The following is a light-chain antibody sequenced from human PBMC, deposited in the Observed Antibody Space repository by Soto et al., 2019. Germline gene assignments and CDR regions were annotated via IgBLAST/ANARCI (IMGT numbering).Light chain of an antibody. CDR1: QGLSTNS. J-gene: IGKJ3*01. V-gene: IGKV3-20*01. Sequence: EIVLTQSPGTLFLSPGERATLSCRASQGLSTNSLAWYQQKPGQTPRLLIYAASTRDTDIPDRFNGSGSGTDFALTISRLEPEDFALYYCQQYDASPLTLGPGTKVDIK. CDR2: AAS. CDR3: QQYDASPLT.